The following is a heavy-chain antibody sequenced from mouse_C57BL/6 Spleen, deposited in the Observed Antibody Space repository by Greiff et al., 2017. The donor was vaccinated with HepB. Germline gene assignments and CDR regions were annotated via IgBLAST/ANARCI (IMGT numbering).Heavy chain of an antibody. D-gene: IGHD1-1*01. CDR3: ARESTTVVATRAMDY. CDR1: GFTFSDYG. Sequence: EVQLVESGGGLVKPGGSLKLSCAASGFTFSDYGMHWVRQAPEKGLEWVAYISSGSSTIYYADTVKGRFTISRDNAKNTLFLQMTSLRSEDTAMYYCARESTTVVATRAMDYWGQGTSVTVSS. CDR2: ISSGSSTI. V-gene: IGHV5-17*01. J-gene: IGHJ4*01.